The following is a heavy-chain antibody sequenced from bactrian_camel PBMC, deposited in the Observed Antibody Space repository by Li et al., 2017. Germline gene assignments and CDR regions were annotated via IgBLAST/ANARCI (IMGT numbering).Heavy chain of an antibody. CDR2: ISSGSAIT. J-gene: IGHJ4*01. CDR1: GFTFSSYW. Sequence: QLVESGGGLVQPGGSLRLSCAASGFTFSSYWMYWVRQAPGKGLEWVSSISSGSAITYYADSVKGQFTISRDNAKNTVYLQMNSLKTEDTAVYYCATNLAGYEYSYWGQGTQVTVS. CDR3: ATNLAGYEYSY. V-gene: IGHV3S25*01.